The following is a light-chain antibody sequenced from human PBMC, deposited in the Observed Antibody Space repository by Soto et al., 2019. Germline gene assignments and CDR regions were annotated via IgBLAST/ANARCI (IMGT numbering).Light chain of an antibody. V-gene: IGKV1-5*01. CDR3: QQYKSYLRT. CDR2: AAS. Sequence: DIQMTQSPSVLSASVGDRVTITCRASQSISSWLAWYQQKPGKAPKLLIYAASTLESGVSSRFSGRGSGTEFTLTINSLQPEDFATYYCQQYKSYLRTFGQGTKVDI. J-gene: IGKJ1*01. CDR1: QSISSW.